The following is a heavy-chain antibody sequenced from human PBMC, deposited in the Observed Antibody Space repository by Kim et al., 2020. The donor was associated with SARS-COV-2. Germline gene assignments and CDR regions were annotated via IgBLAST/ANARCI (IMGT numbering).Heavy chain of an antibody. CDR2: INTNTGNP. J-gene: IGHJ6*02. D-gene: IGHD3-9*01. V-gene: IGHV7-4-1*02. CDR1: GYTFTSYA. Sequence: ASVKVSCKASGYTFTSYAMNWVRQAPGQGLEWMGWINTNTGNPTYAQGFTGRFVFSLDTSVSTAYLQISSLKAEDTAVYYCASHLDYDILTGHGRGGYYYGMDVWGQGTTVTVSS. CDR3: ASHLDYDILTGHGRGGYYYGMDV.